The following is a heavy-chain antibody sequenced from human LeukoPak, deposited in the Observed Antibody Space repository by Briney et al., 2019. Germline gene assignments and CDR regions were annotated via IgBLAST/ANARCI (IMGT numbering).Heavy chain of an antibody. CDR2: ISYDGSNK. J-gene: IGHJ4*02. D-gene: IGHD3-10*01. CDR3: AKDSYYYGSGSLVY. V-gene: IGHV3-30*18. CDR1: GFPFSSYG. Sequence: GGPLGLSLAASGFPFSSYGMQWGRPAPGKGVGWVGVISYDGSNKYYADSVKGRFTISRDNSKNTLYLQMNSLRAEDTAVYYCAKDSYYYGSGSLVYWGQGTLVTVSS.